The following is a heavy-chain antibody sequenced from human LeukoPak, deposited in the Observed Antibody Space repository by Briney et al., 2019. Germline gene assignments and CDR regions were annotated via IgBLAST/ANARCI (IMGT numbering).Heavy chain of an antibody. V-gene: IGHV4-59*08. CDR3: AKRSSWNAGVDWFDP. CDR1: GGSNY. Sequence: PSETLSLTCTVSGGSNYWSWIRQPPGKGLEWIAYIHYSGSTNYNPSLKSRVTISIDTSKNQVSLKLNSVTAADTAVYYCAKRSSWNAGVDWFDPWGQGTRVTVSS. CDR2: IHYSGST. J-gene: IGHJ5*02. D-gene: IGHD1-1*01.